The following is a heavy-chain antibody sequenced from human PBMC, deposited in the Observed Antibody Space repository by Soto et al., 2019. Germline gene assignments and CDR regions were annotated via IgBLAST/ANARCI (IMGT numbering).Heavy chain of an antibody. D-gene: IGHD6-19*01. CDR1: GYTFTSYG. CDR3: ARDLAVGLVDY. Sequence: QVQLVQSGAEVKKPGASVKVSCKASGYTFTSYGISWVRQAPGQGLEWMGWISAYNGNTKYAQKLQGIVTITTDTATSPAYLELRSRGSDDTAVYFCARDLAVGLVDYWGQGSLVTASS. CDR2: ISAYNGNT. J-gene: IGHJ4*02. V-gene: IGHV1-18*01.